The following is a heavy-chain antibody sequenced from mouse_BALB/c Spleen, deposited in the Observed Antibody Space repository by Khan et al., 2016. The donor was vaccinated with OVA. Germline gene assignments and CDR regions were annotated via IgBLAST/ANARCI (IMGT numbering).Heavy chain of an antibody. Sequence: VQLQESGPGLVKPSQSLSITCTVTGYSITSGYGWNWIRQFPGNKLEWMGYISYSGSTNYNPYFKSRTSITRDTSNNKFFLQLNSVTTEDTATYYCARTARIKYWGQGTTLTVSA. CDR3: ARTARIKY. J-gene: IGHJ2*01. CDR2: ISYSGST. D-gene: IGHD1-2*01. CDR1: GYSITSGYG. V-gene: IGHV3-2*02.